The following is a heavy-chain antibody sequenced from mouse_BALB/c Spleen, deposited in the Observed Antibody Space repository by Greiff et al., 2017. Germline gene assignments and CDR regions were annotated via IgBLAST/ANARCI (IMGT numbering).Heavy chain of an antibody. J-gene: IGHJ2*01. CDR3: ARMYGNYGDY. Sequence: EVKLMESGAELVKPGASVKLSCTASGFNIKDTYMHWVKQRPEQGLEWIGRIDPANGNTKYDPKFQGKATITADTSSNTAYLQLSSLTSEDTAVYYCARMYGNYGDYWGQGTTLTVSS. CDR2: IDPANGNT. CDR1: GFNIKDTY. V-gene: IGHV14-3*02. D-gene: IGHD2-10*02.